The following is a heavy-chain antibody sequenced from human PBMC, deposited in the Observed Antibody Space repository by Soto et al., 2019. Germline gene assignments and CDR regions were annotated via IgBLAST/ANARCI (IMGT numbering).Heavy chain of an antibody. CDR1: GFTFSSYA. CDR2: ISGSGGST. Sequence: GSLRLSCAASGFTFSSYAMSWVRQAPGKGLEWVSAISGSGGSTYYADSVKGRFTISRDNSKNTLYLQMNSLRAEDTAVYYCAKSNLRFLEWVSIVGVTDYYGMYVWGKGSTVPVSS. J-gene: IGHJ6*04. V-gene: IGHV3-23*01. D-gene: IGHD3-3*01. CDR3: AKSNLRFLEWVSIVGVTDYYGMYV.